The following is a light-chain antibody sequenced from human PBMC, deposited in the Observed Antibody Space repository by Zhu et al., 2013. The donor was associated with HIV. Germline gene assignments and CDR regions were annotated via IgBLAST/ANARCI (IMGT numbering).Light chain of an antibody. CDR3: LKYGDLPLT. CDR1: QPVPNNY. V-gene: IGKV3-20*01. Sequence: EIVLTQSPDTLSSSPGERATLSCRASQPVPNNYVSWYQQRPGQAPRLLIYRASGRATDIPERFSGSGSGTDFTLTISRLEPEDFAVYYCLKYGDLPLTFGGGTKVQIK. J-gene: IGKJ4*01. CDR2: RAS.